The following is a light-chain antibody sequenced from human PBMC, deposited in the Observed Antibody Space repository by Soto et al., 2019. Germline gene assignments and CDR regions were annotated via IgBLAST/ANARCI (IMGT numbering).Light chain of an antibody. CDR3: NSYTSSSTLDV. V-gene: IGLV2-14*01. Sequence: QSLLTQPASVSGSPGQSITISCTGTSSDVGAYNYVSWYQQHPGKAPNLMIYEVSNRPSGVSNRFSGSKSGNTASLTISGLQAEDDADYYCNSYTSSSTLDVFGTGTKVTV. J-gene: IGLJ1*01. CDR2: EVS. CDR1: SSDVGAYNY.